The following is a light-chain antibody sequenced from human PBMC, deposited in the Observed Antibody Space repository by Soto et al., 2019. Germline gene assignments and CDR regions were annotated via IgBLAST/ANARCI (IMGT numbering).Light chain of an antibody. CDR2: GNN. CDR1: SSNIGAGYG. CDR3: QSYDSSLTAV. J-gene: IGLJ3*02. V-gene: IGLV1-40*01. Sequence: QSVLTQPPSVSGAPGQRVTISCTGSSSNIGAGYGVHWYQQLPGAAPKLLIYGNNNRPSGVPDRFSGSKSGTSASLAITGLQAEDEGDYYCQSYDSSLTAVFGGGTKLTVL.